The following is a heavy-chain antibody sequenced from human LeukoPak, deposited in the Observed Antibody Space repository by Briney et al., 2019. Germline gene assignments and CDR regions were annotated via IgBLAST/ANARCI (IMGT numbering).Heavy chain of an antibody. V-gene: IGHV1-69*04. D-gene: IGHD6-19*01. CDR2: IIPILGIA. Sequence: GASVKVSSKASGGTFSSYAISWVRQAPGQGLEWMGRIIPILGIANYAQKFQGRVTITADKSTSTAYMELSSLRSEDTAVYYCARDRIAVAGTESIYYYYGMDVWGQGTTVTVSS. CDR1: GGTFSSYA. CDR3: ARDRIAVAGTESIYYYYGMDV. J-gene: IGHJ6*02.